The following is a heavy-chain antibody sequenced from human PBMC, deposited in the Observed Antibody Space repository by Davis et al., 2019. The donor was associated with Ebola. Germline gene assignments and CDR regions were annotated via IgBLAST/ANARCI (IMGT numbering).Heavy chain of an antibody. CDR1: GGTFISYA. CDR3: ATTLDQPLLDY. V-gene: IGHV1-69*06. CDR2: IIPIFGTA. Sequence: AASVKVSCKASGGTFISYAISWVRQAPGQGLEWMGGIIPIFGTANYAQKFQGRVTITADKSTSTAYMELSSLRSEDTAVYYCATTLDQPLLDYWGQGTLVTVSS. J-gene: IGHJ4*02. D-gene: IGHD1-26*01.